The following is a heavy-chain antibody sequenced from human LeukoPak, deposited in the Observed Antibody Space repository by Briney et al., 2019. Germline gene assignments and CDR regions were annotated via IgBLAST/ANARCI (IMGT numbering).Heavy chain of an antibody. V-gene: IGHV3-7*01. CDR1: GFTFSSYW. D-gene: IGHD1-14*01. CDR3: ARSPDGFDY. J-gene: IGHJ4*02. CDR2: IKPDENEK. Sequence: GGSLRLSCAASGFTFSSYWMSWVRQAPGKGLEWVANIKPDENEKYYVDSVKGRFTISRDNAKNSLYLQMNSLRAEDTAVSYCARSPDGFDYWGQGALVTVSS.